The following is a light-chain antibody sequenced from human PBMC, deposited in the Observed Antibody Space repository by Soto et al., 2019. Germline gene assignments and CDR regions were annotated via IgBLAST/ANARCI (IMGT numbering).Light chain of an antibody. J-gene: IGKJ4*01. CDR1: QGIGVY. Sequence: DIQMTQSPSSLSASLGDRVTITCRASQGIGVYLAWFQQKPGKVPKLLLYAASTLQSGVPSRFSGSGSGTDFTLAISSLQPEDCATYYCQKYNSAPLTFGGGTKVEIK. V-gene: IGKV1-27*01. CDR3: QKYNSAPLT. CDR2: AAS.